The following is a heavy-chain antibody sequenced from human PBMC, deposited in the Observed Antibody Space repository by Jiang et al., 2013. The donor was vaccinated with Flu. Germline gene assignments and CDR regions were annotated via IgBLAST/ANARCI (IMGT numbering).Heavy chain of an antibody. Sequence: TLTCTFSGFSLNTPGMRVSWIRQPPGKAPEWLARIDWDDDEFYSPFLRPRLSISKDTSKNQVVLIMTNMEPADTATYYCTRMGVGAIGYWGVDVWGQGTTVTVS. CDR2: IDWDDDE. D-gene: IGHD1-26*01. V-gene: IGHV2-70*04. J-gene: IGHJ6*02. CDR3: TRMGVGAIGYWGVDV. CDR1: GFSLNTPGMR.